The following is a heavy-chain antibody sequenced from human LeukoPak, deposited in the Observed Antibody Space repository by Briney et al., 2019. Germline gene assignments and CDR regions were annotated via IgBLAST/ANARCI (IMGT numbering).Heavy chain of an antibody. CDR3: VWISPPAG. CDR2: ITSDGSTK. Sequence: GGSLRLSCAASGFTFSSYWMHWVRQAPGKGLVWVSRITSDGSTKYYADSVKGRFTISRDNAKNTLYLQMNRLRAEATAVYYCVWISPPAGWGEGTLVTVSS. CDR1: GFTFSSYW. V-gene: IGHV3-74*01. D-gene: IGHD3-3*01. J-gene: IGHJ4*02.